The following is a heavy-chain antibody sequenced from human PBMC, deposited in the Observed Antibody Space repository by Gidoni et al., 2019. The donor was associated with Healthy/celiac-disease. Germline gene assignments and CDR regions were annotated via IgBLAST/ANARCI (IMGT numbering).Heavy chain of an antibody. CDR3: ARDIGGLDP. V-gene: IGHV4-61*02. CDR2: IYTSGST. J-gene: IGHJ5*02. CDR1: GGSISSGSYY. D-gene: IGHD3-16*01. Sequence: QVQLQESGPGLVKPSQTLSLTFTVSGGSISSGSYYWSWIRQPAGKGLEWIGRIYTSGSTNYNPSLKSRVTISVDTSKNQFSLKLSSVTAADTAVYYCARDIGGLDPWGQGTLVTVSS.